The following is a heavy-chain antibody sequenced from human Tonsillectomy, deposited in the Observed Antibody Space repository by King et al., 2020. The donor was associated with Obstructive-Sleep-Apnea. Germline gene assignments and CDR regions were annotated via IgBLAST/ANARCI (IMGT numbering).Heavy chain of an antibody. J-gene: IGHJ4*02. Sequence: VQLVESGGGVVQPGRSLRLSCAASGFTFNIYALHWVRQAPGKGLESVAVISSDGTNRYYADSVKGRFTISRDNSRNTLSLQMNSLRADDTAVYYCARDRYKIQLWWLHEYWGQGTLVTVSS. CDR2: ISSDGTNR. D-gene: IGHD5-18*01. CDR3: ARDRYKIQLWWLHEY. V-gene: IGHV3-30*04. CDR1: GFTFNIYA.